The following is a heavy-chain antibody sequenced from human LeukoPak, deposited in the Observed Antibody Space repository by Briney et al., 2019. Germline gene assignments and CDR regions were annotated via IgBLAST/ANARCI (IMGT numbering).Heavy chain of an antibody. CDR3: ARGGDYGDYEVDY. V-gene: IGHV5-10-1*01. CDR1: GYSFTSYW. CDR2: IDPSDSYT. D-gene: IGHD4-17*01. Sequence: GESLKISCKGSGYSFTSYWISWVRQMPGKGLEWMGRIDPSDSYTNYSPSFQGHATISADKSISTAYLQWSSLKASDTAMYYCARGGDYGDYEVDYWGQGTLVTVSS. J-gene: IGHJ4*02.